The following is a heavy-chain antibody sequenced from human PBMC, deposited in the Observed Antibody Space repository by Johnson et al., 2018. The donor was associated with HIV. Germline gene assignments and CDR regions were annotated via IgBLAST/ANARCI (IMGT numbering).Heavy chain of an antibody. Sequence: VHLVESGGGVVQHGRSLRLSCAASGFTFSSYGMHWVRQAPGKGLEWVAVVWYDGSNKYYADSVKGRFTISRDNSKNTLHLQMNSLRAEDTAVYYCAKCIWGSSLIDAFDIWGQGTMVTVSS. D-gene: IGHD6-13*01. J-gene: IGHJ3*02. CDR3: AKCIWGSSLIDAFDI. CDR2: VWYDGSNK. CDR1: GFTFSSYG. V-gene: IGHV3-33*06.